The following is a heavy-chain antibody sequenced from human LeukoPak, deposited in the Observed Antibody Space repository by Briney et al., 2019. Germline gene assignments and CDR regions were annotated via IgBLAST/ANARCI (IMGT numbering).Heavy chain of an antibody. CDR3: AREVGTAPPPDY. J-gene: IGHJ4*02. Sequence: ASVKVSCKASGGTFSSYAISWVRQAPGQGLEWMGGIIPIFGTANYAQKFQGRVTITADESTSTAYMELSSLRSEDTAVYYCAREVGTAPPPDYWGQGTLVTVTS. V-gene: IGHV1-69*13. CDR1: GGTFSSYA. D-gene: IGHD2-21*02. CDR2: IIPIFGTA.